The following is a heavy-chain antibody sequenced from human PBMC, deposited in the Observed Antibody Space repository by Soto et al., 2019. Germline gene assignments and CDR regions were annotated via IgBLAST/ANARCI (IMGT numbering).Heavy chain of an antibody. CDR1: GQAFSGHS. Sequence: QVQLQQWGAGLVKPSETLSLSCAVYGQAFSGHSWAWIRQPPGKGLEWIGEINESGSTYYNPSLKSRINISTDTSKNQCSRKLSSVSAADTDAYFCARGSGIVALPGELEDVKYDYWGQGTLVNVSS. CDR3: ARGSGIVALPGELEDVKYDY. J-gene: IGHJ4*02. D-gene: IGHD1-1*01. CDR2: INESGST. V-gene: IGHV4-34*01.